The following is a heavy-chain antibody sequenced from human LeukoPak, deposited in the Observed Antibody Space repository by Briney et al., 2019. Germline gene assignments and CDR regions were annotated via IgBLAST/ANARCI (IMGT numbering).Heavy chain of an antibody. CDR1: GFTFSSYA. V-gene: IGHV3-23*01. Sequence: TGGSLRLSCAASGFTFSSYAMSWVRQAPGKGLEWVSTISGSGTSTYYADSVKGRFTISRDNSKNTQYLQMNSLRAEDTAVYYCTKRPVVVITTPYFDYWGQGTLVTVSS. CDR3: TKRPVVVITTPYFDY. CDR2: ISGSGTST. J-gene: IGHJ4*02. D-gene: IGHD3-22*01.